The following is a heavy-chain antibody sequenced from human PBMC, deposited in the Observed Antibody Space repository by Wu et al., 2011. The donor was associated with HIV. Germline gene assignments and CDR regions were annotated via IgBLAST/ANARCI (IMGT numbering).Heavy chain of an antibody. D-gene: IGHD2-2*01. CDR2: IIPIFGTA. CDR1: GGTFSSYP. J-gene: IGHJ5*02. V-gene: IGHV1-69*01. Sequence: QVQLVQSGAEVKKPGSSAKVSCKASGGTFSSYPISWVRQAPGQGLEWMGGIIPIFGTANYAQKFQGRVTITADESTSTAYMELSSLRSEDTAVYYCAREGSDPHIVVVPAYNWFDPWGQGTLVTVSS. CDR3: AREGSDPHIVVVPAYNWFDP.